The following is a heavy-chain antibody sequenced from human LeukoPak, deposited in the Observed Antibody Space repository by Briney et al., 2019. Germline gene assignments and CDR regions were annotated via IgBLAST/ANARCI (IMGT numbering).Heavy chain of an antibody. D-gene: IGHD2-2*01. CDR3: ARACSSTSCLYYYGMDV. CDR2: AYNGNT. Sequence: AYNGNTNYAQKLQGRVTMTTDTSTSTAYMELRSLRSDDTAVYYCARACSSTSCLYYYGMDVWGQGTTVTVSS. J-gene: IGHJ6*02. V-gene: IGHV1-18*01.